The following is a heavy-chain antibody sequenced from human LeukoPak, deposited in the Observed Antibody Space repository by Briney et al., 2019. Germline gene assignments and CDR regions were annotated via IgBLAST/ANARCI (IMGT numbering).Heavy chain of an antibody. V-gene: IGHV3-30*03. D-gene: IGHD6-19*01. CDR3: AATGYSSGWET. CDR1: GFTFSSYG. CDR2: ISYHGSNK. J-gene: IGHJ5*02. Sequence: GGSLRLSCAASGFTFSSYGMHWVGQAPGKGLEWVAVISYHGSNKDYADSVKGRFTISRDNSKNTLYLQMNSLRGEDTAVYYCAATGYSSGWETWGQGTLVTVSS.